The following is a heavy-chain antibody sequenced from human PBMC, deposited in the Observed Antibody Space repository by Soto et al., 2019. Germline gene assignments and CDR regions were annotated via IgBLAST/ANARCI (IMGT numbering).Heavy chain of an antibody. CDR1: GGTFSSYA. V-gene: IGHV1-69*13. D-gene: IGHD6-6*01. CDR2: IIPIFGTA. J-gene: IGHJ4*02. CDR3: AREEGYSSSPEYYFDY. Sequence: GASVKVSCKASGGTFSSYAISWVRQAPGQGLEWMGGIIPIFGTANYAQKFQGRVTITADESTSTAYMELSSLRSEDTAVYYCAREEGYSSSPEYYFDYWGQGTLVTVSS.